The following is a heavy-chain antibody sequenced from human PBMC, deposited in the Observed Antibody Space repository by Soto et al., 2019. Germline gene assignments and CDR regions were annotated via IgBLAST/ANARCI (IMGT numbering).Heavy chain of an antibody. CDR2: IYSGGST. J-gene: IGHJ6*02. V-gene: IGHV3-53*01. Sequence: GGSLRLSCAASGFTVSSNYMSWVRQAPGKGLEWVSVIYSGGSTYYADSVKGRFTTSRDNSKNTLYLQMNSLRAEDTAAYYCARTDYYYYGMDVWGQGTTVTVSS. CDR3: ARTDYYYYGMDV. CDR1: GFTVSSNY.